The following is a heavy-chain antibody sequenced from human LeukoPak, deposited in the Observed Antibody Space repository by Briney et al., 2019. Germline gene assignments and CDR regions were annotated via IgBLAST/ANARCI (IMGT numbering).Heavy chain of an antibody. V-gene: IGHV6-1*01. Sequence: QTPSLTCAISGDSVSSNDAAWNWIRQSLSRGLEWLGRTYYRSKWYNDYVVSVKSRIIISPDTSKNQFSLKLSSVTAADTAVYYCARLRITIFGVVNRVHDAFDIWGQGTMVTVSS. CDR1: GDSVSSNDAA. CDR3: ARLRITIFGVVNRVHDAFDI. J-gene: IGHJ3*02. D-gene: IGHD3-3*01. CDR2: TYYRSKWYN.